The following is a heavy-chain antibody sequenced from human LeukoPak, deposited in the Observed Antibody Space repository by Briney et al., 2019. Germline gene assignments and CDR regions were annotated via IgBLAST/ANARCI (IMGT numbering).Heavy chain of an antibody. Sequence: GGSLRLSCAASGFTVSSNYMSWVRQAPGKGLEWVSVIYSGGSTYYADSVKGRFTISRGNSKNTLYLQMNSLRAEDTAVYYCARDVFRFGDYYYYMDVWGKGTTVTVSS. CDR1: GFTVSSNY. J-gene: IGHJ6*03. V-gene: IGHV3-66*02. CDR2: IYSGGST. D-gene: IGHD3-16*01. CDR3: ARDVFRFGDYYYYMDV.